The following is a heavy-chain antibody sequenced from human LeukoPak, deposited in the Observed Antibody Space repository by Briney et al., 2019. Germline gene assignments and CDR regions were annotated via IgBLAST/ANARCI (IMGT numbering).Heavy chain of an antibody. CDR1: GFTFSSYA. V-gene: IGHV3-23*01. J-gene: IGHJ4*02. CDR2: ISGSGGST. D-gene: IGHD1-26*01. CDR3: AKLVGATTSYFDC. Sequence: PGGSLRLSCAASGFTFSSYAMSWVRQAPGKGLEWVSAISGSGGSTYYADSVKGRFTISRDSSKNTLYLQMNSLRAEDTAVYYCAKLVGATTSYFDCWGQGTLVTVSS.